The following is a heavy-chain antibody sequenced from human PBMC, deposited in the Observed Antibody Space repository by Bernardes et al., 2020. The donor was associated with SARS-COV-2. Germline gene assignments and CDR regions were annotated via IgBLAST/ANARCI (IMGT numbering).Heavy chain of an antibody. CDR3: AKLISGGYRYGYFDY. D-gene: IGHD5-18*01. CDR1: GFTFSSNG. V-gene: IGHV3-30*18. Sequence: GGSLRPSCAASGFTFSSNGMHWVRQAPGKALEWVALISHAGSNKYYADSVKGRFTISRDNSKNTLYLQMNSLRAEDTAVYYCAKLISGGYRYGYFDYWGQGTLVTVSS. J-gene: IGHJ4*02. CDR2: ISHAGSNK.